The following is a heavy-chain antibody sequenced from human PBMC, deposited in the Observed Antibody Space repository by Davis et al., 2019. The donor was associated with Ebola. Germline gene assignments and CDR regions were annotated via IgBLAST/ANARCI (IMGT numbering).Heavy chain of an antibody. Sequence: GESLKISCAASGFTFSSYSMNWVRQAQGKGLAWVSYISSSSSTIDYGDSVKGRFTISRDNAKNSLYLQMNSLRDEDTAVYYCARSYQLLYIYYYYMDVWGKGTTVTVSS. CDR3: ARSYQLLYIYYYYMDV. J-gene: IGHJ6*03. D-gene: IGHD2-2*02. CDR2: ISSSSSTI. V-gene: IGHV3-48*02. CDR1: GFTFSSYS.